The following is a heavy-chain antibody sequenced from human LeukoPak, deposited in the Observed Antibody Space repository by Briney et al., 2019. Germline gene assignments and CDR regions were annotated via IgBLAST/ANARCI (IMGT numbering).Heavy chain of an antibody. CDR2: IYYSGST. CDR1: GGSIKNYY. Sequence: SETLSLTCTVSGGSIKNYYWSWIRQPPGQGLEWIGYIYYSGSTNYNPSLKSRVTISLDTSKNQFSLKLSSVTAADTAVYYCARAIGRDGYNFDFDYWGQGTLVTVSS. J-gene: IGHJ4*02. CDR3: ARAIGRDGYNFDFDY. V-gene: IGHV4-59*01. D-gene: IGHD5-24*01.